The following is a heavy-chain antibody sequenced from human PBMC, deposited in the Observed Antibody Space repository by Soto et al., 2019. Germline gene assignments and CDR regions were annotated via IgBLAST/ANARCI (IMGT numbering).Heavy chain of an antibody. CDR2: IYTGGYT. Sequence: PGGSLRLSCAASGFTVSNNDMSWVRQAPGKGLEWVSVIYTGGYTNYADSVKGRFTISRDSSKNTLYLQMDSLRAEDTAVYYCAREAIIVIAAPEYYFDYWGQGTLVTVSS. CDR3: AREAIIVIAAPEYYFDY. J-gene: IGHJ4*02. D-gene: IGHD3-22*01. CDR1: GFTVSNND. V-gene: IGHV3-66*01.